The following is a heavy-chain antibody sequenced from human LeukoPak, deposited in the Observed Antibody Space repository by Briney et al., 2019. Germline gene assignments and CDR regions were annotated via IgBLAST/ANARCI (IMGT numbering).Heavy chain of an antibody. CDR3: ARGSGAMDV. D-gene: IGHD7-27*01. CDR2: ISGSGDST. Sequence: GGSLRLSCAASGFTFSSYAMSWVRQAPGKGLEWVSAISGSGDSTYYADSVKGRFSISRDNSKNTVYLQMNSLRAEDTAVYYCARGSGAMDVWGQGTLVTVSS. J-gene: IGHJ4*02. V-gene: IGHV3-23*01. CDR1: GFTFSSYA.